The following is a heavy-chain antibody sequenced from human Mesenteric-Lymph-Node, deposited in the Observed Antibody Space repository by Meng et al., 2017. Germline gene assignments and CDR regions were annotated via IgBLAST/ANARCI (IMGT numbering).Heavy chain of an antibody. D-gene: IGHD2/OR15-2a*01. Sequence: SLKISCAASGFTFDDYAMHWVRQAPGKGLEWVSGISWNSGSIGYADSVKGRFTISRDNAKNSLYLQMNSLRAEDTAVYYCAREGRLLGAFDIWGQGTMVTVSS. V-gene: IGHV3-9*01. J-gene: IGHJ3*02. CDR2: ISWNSGSI. CDR3: AREGRLLGAFDI. CDR1: GFTFDDYA.